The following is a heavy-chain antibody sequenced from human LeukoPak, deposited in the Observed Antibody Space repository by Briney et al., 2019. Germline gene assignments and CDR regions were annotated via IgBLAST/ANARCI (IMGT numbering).Heavy chain of an antibody. Sequence: GASVKVSCKASGYTFTSYGISWVRQAPGQGLEWMGWISAYNGNTNYAQKLQGRVTMTTDTSTSTAYMELRSLRSDDTAVYYCAARGHSYGNNIRDYWGQGTLVTVSS. CDR1: GYTFTSYG. CDR3: AARGHSYGNNIRDY. V-gene: IGHV1-18*01. CDR2: ISAYNGNT. J-gene: IGHJ4*02. D-gene: IGHD5-18*01.